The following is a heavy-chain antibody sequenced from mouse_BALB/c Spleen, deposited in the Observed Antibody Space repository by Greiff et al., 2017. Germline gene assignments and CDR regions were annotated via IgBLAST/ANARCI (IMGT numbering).Heavy chain of an antibody. CDR1: GFAFSSYD. V-gene: IGHV5-12-1*01. D-gene: IGHD3-3*01. Sequence: EVKLVESGGGLVKPGGSLKLSCAASGFAFSSYDMSWVRQTPEKRLEWVAYISSGGGSTYYPDTVKGRFTISRDNAKNTLYLQMSSLKSEDTAMYYCASLLGGAMDYWGQGTSVTVSS. CDR2: ISSGGGST. J-gene: IGHJ4*01. CDR3: ASLLGGAMDY.